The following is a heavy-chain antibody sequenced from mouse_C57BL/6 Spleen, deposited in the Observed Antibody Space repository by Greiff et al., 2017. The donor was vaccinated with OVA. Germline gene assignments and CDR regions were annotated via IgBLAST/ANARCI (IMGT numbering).Heavy chain of an antibody. V-gene: IGHV1-59*01. CDR3: AREVDY. CDR2: IDPSDSYT. Sequence: QVQLQQPGAELVRPGTSVKLSCKASGYTFTSYWMHWVKQRPGQGLEWIGVIDPSDSYTNYNQKFKGKATLTVDTSASTAYMQLGSLTSEDSAVYYCAREVDYWGQGTTLTVSS. CDR1: GYTFTSYW. J-gene: IGHJ2*01.